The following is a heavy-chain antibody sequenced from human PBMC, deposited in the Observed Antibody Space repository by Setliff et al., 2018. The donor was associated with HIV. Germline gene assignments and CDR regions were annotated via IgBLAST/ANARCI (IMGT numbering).Heavy chain of an antibody. CDR3: ARGRRGGTRGYFYYMDV. J-gene: IGHJ6*03. V-gene: IGHV4-34*01. CDR1: GESFIGHY. D-gene: IGHD2-15*01. Sequence: SSETLSLTCAVYGESFIGHYWSWIRQPPGKGLEWIGEINPGGTTNYNPSIKSRLTLSVDTSKNHFSLKLTSVTAADSGVFYCARGRRGGTRGYFYYMDVWGRGTTVTVSS. CDR2: INPGGTT.